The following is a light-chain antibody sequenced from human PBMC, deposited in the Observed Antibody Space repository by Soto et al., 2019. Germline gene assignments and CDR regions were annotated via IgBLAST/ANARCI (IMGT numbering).Light chain of an antibody. CDR2: KAS. CDR1: QPFFSW. CDR3: QQYNSYPYS. V-gene: IGKV1-5*03. Sequence: IQMTQSPSPLSASGGDRVTIPCRAGQPFFSWLAWYQQKPGKAPKLVIYKASSLESGVPSRYSGSGSGTEFTLTISGLQPDDFATYYCQQYNSYPYSFGQGTKLEIK. J-gene: IGKJ2*03.